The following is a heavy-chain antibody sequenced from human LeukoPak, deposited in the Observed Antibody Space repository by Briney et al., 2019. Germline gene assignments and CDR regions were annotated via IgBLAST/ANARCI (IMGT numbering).Heavy chain of an antibody. CDR2: INPNSGGT. J-gene: IGHJ6*03. Sequence: GASVKVSCKASGYTFTGYYMHWVRQAPGQGLEWMGWINPNSGGTNYAQKFQGRVTMTRDMSTSTVYMELSSLRSEDTAVYYCARRGWDGDFGNYYYYYMDVWGKGTTVTVSS. V-gene: IGHV1-2*02. CDR1: GYTFTGYY. D-gene: IGHD4-17*01. CDR3: ARRGWDGDFGNYYYYYMDV.